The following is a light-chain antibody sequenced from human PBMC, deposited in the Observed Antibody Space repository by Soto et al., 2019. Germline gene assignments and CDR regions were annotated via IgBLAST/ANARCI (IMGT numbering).Light chain of an antibody. V-gene: IGKV3-20*01. CDR2: GGV. J-gene: IGKJ2*03. Sequence: EIVLTQSPGALSLSQGEGATLSCRASQRISNNWLAWHQQKPGQAPRLLIYGGVHRAAGIPDRFSGSGSGTDFTLIISALEADDFAVYYCHQYGTTPRSFGQGTMVDVK. CDR3: HQYGTTPRS. CDR1: QRISNNW.